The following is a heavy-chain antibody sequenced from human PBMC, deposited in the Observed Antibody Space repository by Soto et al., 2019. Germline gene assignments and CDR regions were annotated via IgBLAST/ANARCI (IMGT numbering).Heavy chain of an antibody. D-gene: IGHD2-8*01. CDR2: IYYSGST. V-gene: IGHV4-39*01. CDR3: ARLMEASYHWFAP. CDR1: GGSISSSSYY. J-gene: IGHJ5*02. Sequence: SETLSLTCTVSGGSISSSSYYWGWIRQPPGKGLEGIGSIYYSGSTYYNPSLKSRVTISVDTSKNQFSLKLSSVTAADTAVYYCARLMEASYHWFAPWGQGNLVTVSS.